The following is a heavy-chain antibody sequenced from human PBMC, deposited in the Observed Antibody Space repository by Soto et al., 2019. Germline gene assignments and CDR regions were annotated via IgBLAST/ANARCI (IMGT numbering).Heavy chain of an antibody. CDR3: ARDPSASRLLLRSYYYGMDV. Sequence: GASVKVSCKASGYTFTSYGISWVRQAPGQGLERMGWISAYNGNTNYAQKLQGRVTMTTDTSTSTAYMELRSLRSDDTAVYYCARDPSASRLLLRSYYYGMDVWGQGTTVTVSS. J-gene: IGHJ6*02. V-gene: IGHV1-18*01. D-gene: IGHD3-10*02. CDR2: ISAYNGNT. CDR1: GYTFTSYG.